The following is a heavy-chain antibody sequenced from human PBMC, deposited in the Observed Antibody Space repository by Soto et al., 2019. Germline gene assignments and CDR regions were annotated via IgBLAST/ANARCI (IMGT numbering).Heavy chain of an antibody. V-gene: IGHV4-34*01. J-gene: IGHJ6*01. CDR1: VWSFSGYY. Sequence: PVRLRLTWSVYVWSFSGYYWSWSPQPPGKGLEWIGEINHSGSTNYNPSLKSRVTISVDTSKNQFSLKLSSVTAADTAVYYCASGITTRTKLYYYSDVM. CDR2: INHSGST. CDR3: ASGITTRTKLYYYSDVM. D-gene: IGHD4-4*01.